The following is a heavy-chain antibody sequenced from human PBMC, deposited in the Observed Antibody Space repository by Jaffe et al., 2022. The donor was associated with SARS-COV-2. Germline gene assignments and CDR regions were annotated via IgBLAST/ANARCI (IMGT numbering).Heavy chain of an antibody. V-gene: IGHV4-4*02. D-gene: IGHD2-15*01. CDR2: IFHTGVT. CDR3: ARECSGGTCYGMDV. CDR1: GGSLSSTNW. J-gene: IGHJ6*02. Sequence: QVQLQESGPGLVKPSGTLSLTCAVSGGSLSSTNWWTWVRQPPGKGLEWIGEIFHTGVTNYNPSLKSRVTMSIDKSKSQLSLKLSSVTAADTAVYYCARECSGGTCYGMDVWGQGTTVTVSS.